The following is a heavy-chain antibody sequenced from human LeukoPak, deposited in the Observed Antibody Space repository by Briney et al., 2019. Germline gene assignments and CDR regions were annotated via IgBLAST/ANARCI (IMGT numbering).Heavy chain of an antibody. D-gene: IGHD3-10*01. CDR2: IWHDGSVL. CDR3: ARDRGQDDPIDI. CDR1: GFTPRSYG. Sequence: GRSLRLSCAASGFTPRSYGMHWVRQAPGEGQEWVAVIWHDGSVLTYSESVKGRFTVSRDNRKNTLYLQMDSLRVEDTAVYYCARDRGQDDPIDIWGQGTLVTVSS. J-gene: IGHJ4*02. V-gene: IGHV3-33*01.